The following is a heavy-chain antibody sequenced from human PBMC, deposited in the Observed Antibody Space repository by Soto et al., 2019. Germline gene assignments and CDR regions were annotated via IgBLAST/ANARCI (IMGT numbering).Heavy chain of an antibody. CDR2: ISYDGSNK. J-gene: IGHJ4*02. CDR3: ARDGRTGTTLPHGGLDQ. V-gene: IGHV3-30-3*01. Sequence: GGSLRFSCAASGFTFRSYAIHWVRQAPGKGLEWVAIISYDGSNKFYTDSVKGRFTISRDNSNNTLYLQMNRLRSEDTAVYYCARDGRTGTTLPHGGLDQWGQGTLVTVSS. D-gene: IGHD3-10*01. CDR1: GFTFRSYA.